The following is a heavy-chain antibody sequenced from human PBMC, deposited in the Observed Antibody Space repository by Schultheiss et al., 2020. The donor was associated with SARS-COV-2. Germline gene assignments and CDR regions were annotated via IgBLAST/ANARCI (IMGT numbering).Heavy chain of an antibody. J-gene: IGHJ4*02. D-gene: IGHD3-22*01. CDR1: GGSISSSNW. V-gene: IGHV4-4*02. Sequence: SETLSLTCAVSGGSISSSNWWSWVRQPPGKGLEWIGSIYYSGSTNYNPSLKSRVTISVDTSKNQFSLKLSSVTAADTAVYYCARDRRGVYYDSSGTDYWGQGTLVTVSS. CDR3: ARDRRGVYYDSSGTDY. CDR2: IYYSGST.